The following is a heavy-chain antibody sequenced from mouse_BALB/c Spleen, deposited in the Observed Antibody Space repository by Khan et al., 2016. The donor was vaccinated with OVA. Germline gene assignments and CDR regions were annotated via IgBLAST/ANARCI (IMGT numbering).Heavy chain of an antibody. D-gene: IGHD1-1*01. CDR3: SRSYFNGYYFDQ. CDR1: GFTFSSFG. CDR2: ISGDSHNI. J-gene: IGHJ2*01. V-gene: IGHV5-17*02. Sequence: EVELVESGGDLVQPGGSRKLSCVASGFTFSSFGMHWIRQAPEKGLEWVAYISGDSHNIYSADTVKGRFTFSRDNPKNTLFLQMTSRRSEDMAMYYCSRSYFNGYYFDQWGQGTTLTVSS.